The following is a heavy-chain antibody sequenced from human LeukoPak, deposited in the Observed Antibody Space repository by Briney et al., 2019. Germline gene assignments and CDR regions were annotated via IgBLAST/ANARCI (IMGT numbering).Heavy chain of an antibody. V-gene: IGHV1-8*01. CDR2: MNPNSGNT. CDR1: GYTFTSYD. J-gene: IGHJ5*02. Sequence: ASVKVSCKASGYTFTSYDINWVRQATGQGLEWMGWMNPNSGNTGYAQKFQGRVTMTRNPSISTAYMELSSLRSEDTAVYYCATNILVRDIINWFDPWGEGTLVTVSS. CDR3: ATNILVRDIINWFDP. D-gene: IGHD3-10*01.